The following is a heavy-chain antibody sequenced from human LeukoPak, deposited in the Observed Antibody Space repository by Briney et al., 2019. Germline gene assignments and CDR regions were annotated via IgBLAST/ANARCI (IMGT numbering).Heavy chain of an antibody. D-gene: IGHD5-24*01. J-gene: IGHJ4*02. CDR2: INHSGST. CDR1: GGSFSGYC. V-gene: IGHV4-34*01. CDR3: ARGGRWLLYYFDY. Sequence: SETLSLTCAVYGGSFSGYCWSWIRQPPGKGLEWIGGINHSGSTNYNPSLKSRVTISVDTSKDQFSLKLSSVTAADTAVYYCARGGRWLLYYFDYWGQGTLVTVSS.